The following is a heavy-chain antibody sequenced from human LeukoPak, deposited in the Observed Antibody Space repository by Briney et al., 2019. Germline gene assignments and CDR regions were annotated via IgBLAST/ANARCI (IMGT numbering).Heavy chain of an antibody. CDR1: GYTFTIYA. D-gene: IGHD3-9*01. Sequence: ASVTVSFTASGYTFTIYAMHWVRQAPGQRLEWMGWINAGNGNTKYSQKFQGRVTITRDTSASTAYMELSSLRSEDTAVYYCAREGRYFDWLLFDYWGQGTLVTVSS. CDR2: INAGNGNT. CDR3: AREGRYFDWLLFDY. V-gene: IGHV1-3*01. J-gene: IGHJ4*02.